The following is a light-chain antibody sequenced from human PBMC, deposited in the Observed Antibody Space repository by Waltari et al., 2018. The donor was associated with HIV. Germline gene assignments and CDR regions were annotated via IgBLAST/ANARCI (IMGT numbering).Light chain of an antibody. CDR3: SSYAGINPVI. Sequence: QSALTQPPSASGSLGQSLTISCPGSSSDVGRYDYFSWYQQHPGKAPKLLIFEVNKRPSGVPDRFSGSKSGNTASLTVSGLQAEDEAEYSCSSYAGINPVIFGGGTTLTVL. CDR2: EVN. V-gene: IGLV2-8*01. J-gene: IGLJ2*01. CDR1: SSDVGRYDY.